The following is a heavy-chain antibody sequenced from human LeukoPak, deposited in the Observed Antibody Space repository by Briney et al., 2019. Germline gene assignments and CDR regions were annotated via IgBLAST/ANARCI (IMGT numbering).Heavy chain of an antibody. CDR2: IKQDGSEK. Sequence: GGSLRLSCAASGFTFSSYWMSWVRRAPGKGLEWVANIKQDGSEKYYVDSVKGRFTISRDNAKNSLYLQMNSLRAEDTAVYYCARDLRGAWFDPWGQGTLVTVSS. CDR3: ARDLRGAWFDP. V-gene: IGHV3-7*01. J-gene: IGHJ5*02. D-gene: IGHD2-15*01. CDR1: GFTFSSYW.